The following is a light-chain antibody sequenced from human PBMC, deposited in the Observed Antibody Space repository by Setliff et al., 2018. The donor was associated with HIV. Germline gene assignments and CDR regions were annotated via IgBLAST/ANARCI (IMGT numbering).Light chain of an antibody. J-gene: IGLJ3*02. V-gene: IGLV2-14*03. CDR2: DVD. CDR3: SSYTSSSTLV. Sequence: ALAQPASVSGSPGQSVTISCTGASSDVGRYNFVSWYQQHPGKAPKLMIYDVDNRPAGVSNRFSGSKSGNTASLAISGLQAEDEADYYCSSYTSSSTLVFGGGTKGTVL. CDR1: SSDVGRYNF.